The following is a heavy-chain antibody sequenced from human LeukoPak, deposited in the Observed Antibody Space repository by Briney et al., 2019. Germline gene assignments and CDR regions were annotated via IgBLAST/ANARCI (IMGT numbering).Heavy chain of an antibody. Sequence: ASVKVSCKASGYTFTGYYMHWVRQAPGQGLEWMGRINPNSGGTNYAQKFQGRVTMTRDTSISTAYMELSSLRSEDTAVYYCASGCSGGSCYRIRAFDIWGQGTMVTVSS. V-gene: IGHV1-2*06. D-gene: IGHD2-15*01. CDR2: INPNSGGT. CDR1: GYTFTGYY. J-gene: IGHJ3*02. CDR3: ASGCSGGSCYRIRAFDI.